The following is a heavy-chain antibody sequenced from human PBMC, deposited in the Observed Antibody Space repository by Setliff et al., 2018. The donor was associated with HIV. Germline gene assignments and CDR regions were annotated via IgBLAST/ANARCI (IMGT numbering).Heavy chain of an antibody. CDR2: INTNSGHT. J-gene: IGHJ6*04. CDR3: ARDWNYVVDV. Sequence: ASVMVSCKASGYTFTSYGITWVRQAPGQGLEWMGWINTNSGHTDYAQKLQDRVTITADTSSTTAYMELSSLRSDDTAVYYCARDWNYVVDVWGKGTTVTAPQ. V-gene: IGHV1-18*01. D-gene: IGHD3-16*01. CDR1: GYTFTSYG.